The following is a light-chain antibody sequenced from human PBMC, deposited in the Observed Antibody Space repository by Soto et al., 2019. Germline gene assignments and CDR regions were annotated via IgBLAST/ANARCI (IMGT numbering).Light chain of an antibody. J-gene: IGLJ1*01. Sequence: QSVLTQPASVSGSPGQSITISCTGTSGDIGSYNRVSWFQQHPGKAPKLIIYEVTDRPSGVSIRFSGSKSGNTASLTISGLQAEDEAEYYCSSYTNINTRACVFGTGTKVTV. CDR1: SGDIGSYNR. CDR2: EVT. CDR3: SSYTNINTRACV. V-gene: IGLV2-14*01.